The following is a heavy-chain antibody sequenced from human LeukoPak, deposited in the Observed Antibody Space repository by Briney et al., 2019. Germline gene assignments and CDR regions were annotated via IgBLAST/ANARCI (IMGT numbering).Heavy chain of an antibody. D-gene: IGHD2-15*01. CDR3: AKDRRLGYCSGGSCYLDY. CDR1: GFTFSSYG. J-gene: IGHJ4*02. CDR2: ISYDESNK. V-gene: IGHV3-30*18. Sequence: GGSLRLSCAASGFTFSSYGMHWVRQAPGKGLEWVAVISYDESNKYYADSVKGRFTSSRDNSKNTLYLQMNSLRAEDTAVYYCAKDRRLGYCSGGSCYLDYWGQGTLVTVSS.